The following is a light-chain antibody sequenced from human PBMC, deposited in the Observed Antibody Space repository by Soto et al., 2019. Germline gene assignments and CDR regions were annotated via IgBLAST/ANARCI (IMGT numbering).Light chain of an antibody. V-gene: IGLV1-47*01. J-gene: IGLJ2*01. CDR3: ASWDNNLNGPI. CDR1: TSNIGSTY. CDR2: KNN. Sequence: QSVLTQPPSASGTPGQTGRISCSGGTSNIGSTYAFWYQQLPGTAPKLLIYKNNQRPSGVSDRFSGSRSGTSASLAITGLRVDDEADYYCASWDNNLNGPIFGGGTKLTVL.